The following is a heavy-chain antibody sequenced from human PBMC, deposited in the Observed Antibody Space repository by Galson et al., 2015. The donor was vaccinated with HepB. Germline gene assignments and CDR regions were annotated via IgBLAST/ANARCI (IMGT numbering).Heavy chain of an antibody. Sequence: SLRLSCAASGFTFSSYSMNWVRQAPGKGLEWVSSISSSSSYIYYADSAKGRFTISRDNAKNSLYLQMNSLRAEDTAVYYCARDNADCSSTSWEFDYWGQGTLFTVSS. CDR1: GFTFSSYS. V-gene: IGHV3-21*01. D-gene: IGHD2-2*01. CDR3: ARDNADCSSTSWEFDY. J-gene: IGHJ4*02. CDR2: ISSSSSYI.